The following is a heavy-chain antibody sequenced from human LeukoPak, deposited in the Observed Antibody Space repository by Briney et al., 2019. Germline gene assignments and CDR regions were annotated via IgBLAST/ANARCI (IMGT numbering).Heavy chain of an antibody. CDR1: GGSISSYY. D-gene: IGHD3-10*01. CDR2: IYYSGST. V-gene: IGHV4-59*12. Sequence: PSETLSLTCTVSGGSISSYYWSWIRQPPGKGLEWIGYIYYSGSTNYNPSLKSRVTISVDTSKNQFSLKLSSVTAADTAVYYCARDTSTYYYGSGSYYPFDYWGQGTLVTVSS. J-gene: IGHJ4*02. CDR3: ARDTSTYYYGSGSYYPFDY.